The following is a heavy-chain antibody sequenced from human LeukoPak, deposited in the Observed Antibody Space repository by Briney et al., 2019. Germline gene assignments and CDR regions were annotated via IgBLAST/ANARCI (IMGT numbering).Heavy chain of an antibody. CDR3: ARQYYYDSSGYYLFDY. CDR2: INHSGST. J-gene: IGHJ4*02. Sequence: SETLSLTCAVYGGSFSGYYWSWIRQPPGKGLEWIGEINHSGSTNYNPSLKSRVTISVDTSKNQFSLKLSSVTAADTAVYYCARQYYYDSSGYYLFDYWGQGTLVTVSS. D-gene: IGHD3-22*01. V-gene: IGHV4-34*01. CDR1: GGSFSGYY.